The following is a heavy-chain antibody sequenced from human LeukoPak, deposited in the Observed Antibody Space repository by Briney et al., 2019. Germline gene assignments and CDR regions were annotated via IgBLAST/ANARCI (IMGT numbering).Heavy chain of an antibody. Sequence: SETLSLTCSVSGGSISGSSYYWGWIRQPPGKGLEWIGYIYYRGSTYYNPSLKSRVTISVDTSNNQFSLRVNSVTATDTAVYYCATGDVVVPTAAQRPLDYWGQGTRVTVSS. CDR2: IYYRGST. CDR3: ATGDVVVPTAAQRPLDY. D-gene: IGHD2-2*01. J-gene: IGHJ4*02. V-gene: IGHV4-39*01. CDR1: GGSISGSSYY.